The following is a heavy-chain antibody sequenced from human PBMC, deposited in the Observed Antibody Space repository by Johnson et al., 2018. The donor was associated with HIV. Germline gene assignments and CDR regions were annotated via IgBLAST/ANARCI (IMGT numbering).Heavy chain of an antibody. V-gene: IGHV3-30-3*01. CDR2: ISYDGNNE. D-gene: IGHD3-16*01. J-gene: IGHJ3*02. Sequence: QVQLVESGGGVVQPGRSLRLSCAASGFTFSSYAMHWVRQAPGKGLEWVAVISYDGNNEYYAESVKGRFTISRDNSRNTVFLQMNSLRAEDTAVYYCAREFGDLRAFDIWGQGTMVTVSS. CDR1: GFTFSSYA. CDR3: AREFGDLRAFDI.